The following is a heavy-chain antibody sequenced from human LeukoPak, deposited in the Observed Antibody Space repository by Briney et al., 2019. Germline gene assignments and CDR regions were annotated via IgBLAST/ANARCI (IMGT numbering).Heavy chain of an antibody. J-gene: IGHJ4*02. D-gene: IGHD6-13*01. V-gene: IGHV3-9*01. Sequence: GRSLRLSCAASGFTFDDYAMHWVRQAPGKGLEWVSGISWNSGSIGYADSVKGRFTISRDNAKNSLYLQMNSLRAEDTALYYCVKDRSIAAAGTFDYWGQGTLVTVSS. CDR3: VKDRSIAAAGTFDY. CDR1: GFTFDDYA. CDR2: ISWNSGSI.